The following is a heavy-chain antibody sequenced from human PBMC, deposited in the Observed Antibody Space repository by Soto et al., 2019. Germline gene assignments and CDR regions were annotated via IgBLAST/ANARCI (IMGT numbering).Heavy chain of an antibody. V-gene: IGHV4-59*08. CDR1: GGSISSYY. J-gene: IGHJ4*02. CDR2: IYYSGST. D-gene: IGHD4-17*01. Sequence: QVQLQESGPGLVKPSETLSLTCTVSGGSISSYYWSWIRQPPGKGLEWIGYIYYSGSTNYNPPLKSRATTSVDTSKNQLPLKLSAVTAADTAVYYCARRYGYYFDCCGQGTLVTVSS. CDR3: ARRYGYYFDC.